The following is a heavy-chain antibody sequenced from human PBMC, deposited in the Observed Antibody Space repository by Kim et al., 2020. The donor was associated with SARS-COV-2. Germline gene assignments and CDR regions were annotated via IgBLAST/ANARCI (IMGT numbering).Heavy chain of an antibody. V-gene: IGHV3-74*01. Sequence: GGSLRLSCAASGFRFSSYWMHWVRQAPGKGLVWISRISEDGITTNYADSLEDRFTISRDNAKNTLYLQMDRLSAEDTAVYYCIRDDVDTALARIWGQGT. J-gene: IGHJ3*02. CDR3: IRDDVDTALARI. D-gene: IGHD5-18*01. CDR1: GFRFSSYW. CDR2: ISEDGITT.